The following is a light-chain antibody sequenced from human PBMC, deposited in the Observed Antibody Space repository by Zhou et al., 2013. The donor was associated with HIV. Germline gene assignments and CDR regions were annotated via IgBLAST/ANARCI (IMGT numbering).Light chain of an antibody. CDR1: QTIINY. CDR2: GAS. J-gene: IGKJ1*01. CDR3: QQSYTTPWT. V-gene: IGKV1-39*01. Sequence: DIQMTQSPSSLSASIGDRVTITCRASQTIINYLNWYQQKPGKAPNLLIYGASSLQSGVPSRFSGSGSGTHFTLTISSLQPDDFAIYYCQQSYTTPWTFGQGTKVEI.